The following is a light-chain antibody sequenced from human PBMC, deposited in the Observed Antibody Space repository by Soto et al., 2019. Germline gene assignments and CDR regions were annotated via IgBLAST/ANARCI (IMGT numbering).Light chain of an antibody. V-gene: IGKV3-20*01. Sequence: IVLTQSPGTLSLSPGERATVSCRASQSISSSYLAWYQQKPGQAPRLLIYGASNRATAIPDRFSGSGSGTDFTLTISRLEPEDFAVYYCQQNDDSPGTFGQGTKVDIK. CDR2: GAS. J-gene: IGKJ1*01. CDR1: QSISSSY. CDR3: QQNDDSPGT.